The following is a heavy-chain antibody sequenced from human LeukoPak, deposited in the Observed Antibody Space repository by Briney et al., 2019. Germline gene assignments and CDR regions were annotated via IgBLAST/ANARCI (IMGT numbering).Heavy chain of an antibody. Sequence: GGSLRLSCVASGFTFSTYAMHWVRQAPGKGLEWVTVISHDGNNKNYADSVKGRLTISRDNSKNTLYLQMNSLRAEDTAIYYCAREGPRGNSQFDYWGQGTLVTVSS. CDR1: GFTFSTYA. J-gene: IGHJ4*02. V-gene: IGHV3-30-3*01. D-gene: IGHD2/OR15-2a*01. CDR3: AREGPRGNSQFDY. CDR2: ISHDGNNK.